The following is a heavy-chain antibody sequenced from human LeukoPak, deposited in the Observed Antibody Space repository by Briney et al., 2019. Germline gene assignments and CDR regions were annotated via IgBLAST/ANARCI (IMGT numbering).Heavy chain of an antibody. CDR3: ARDKRVYSSSWYWFDP. J-gene: IGHJ5*02. Sequence: SETLSLTCTVSGGSISSSSYYWGWIRQPPGKGLEWIGSIYYSGSTYYNPSLKSRVTISVDTSKNQFSLKLSSVTAADTAVYYCARDKRVYSSSWYWFDPWGQGTLVTVSP. D-gene: IGHD6-13*01. CDR2: IYYSGST. CDR1: GGSISSSSYY. V-gene: IGHV4-39*07.